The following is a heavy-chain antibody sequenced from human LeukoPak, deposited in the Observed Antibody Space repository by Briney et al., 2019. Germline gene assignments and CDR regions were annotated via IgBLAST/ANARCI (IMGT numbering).Heavy chain of an antibody. CDR1: GFAFSSYG. CDR3: ARANGQLWTTPDY. Sequence: GGSLRLSCAASGFAFSSYGMHWVRQPQGEGLEWVAVISYDGSKKSSAESVKGRFTISRDNSKNTLYLQMNSLRPEDTAVYFCARANGQLWTTPDYWGQGTLVTISS. V-gene: IGHV3-30*03. J-gene: IGHJ4*02. D-gene: IGHD5-18*01. CDR2: ISYDGSKK.